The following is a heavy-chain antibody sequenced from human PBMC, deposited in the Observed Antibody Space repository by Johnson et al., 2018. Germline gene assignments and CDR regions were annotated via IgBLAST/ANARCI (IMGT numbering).Heavy chain of an antibody. CDR2: IIPIFGTA. D-gene: IGHD2-8*01. Sequence: VQLVESGAEVKKPGSSVKVSCKASGGTFSSYAIIWVRQAPGQGLEWMGGIIPIFGTANYAQKFQGRVTITADESTSTAYMELSSLRSEEPAVYYCAGGGVMVYAPYGMDVWGQGTTVTVSS. J-gene: IGHJ6*02. V-gene: IGHV1-69*01. CDR1: GGTFSSYA. CDR3: AGGGVMVYAPYGMDV.